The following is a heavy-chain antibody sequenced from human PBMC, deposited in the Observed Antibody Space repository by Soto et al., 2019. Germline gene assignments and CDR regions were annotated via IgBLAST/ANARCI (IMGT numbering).Heavy chain of an antibody. CDR2: INPNSGGT. CDR1: GYTFTGYY. J-gene: IGHJ4*02. CDR3: ARAHCGGDCYSGVDY. Sequence: QVQLVQSGAEAKKPGASVKVSCKASGYTFTGYYMHWVRQAPGQGLEWMGWINPNSGGTNYAQKFQGWVTMTRDTSISTAYMELSRLRSDDTAVYYCARAHCGGDCYSGVDYWGQGTLVTVSS. D-gene: IGHD2-21*02. V-gene: IGHV1-2*04.